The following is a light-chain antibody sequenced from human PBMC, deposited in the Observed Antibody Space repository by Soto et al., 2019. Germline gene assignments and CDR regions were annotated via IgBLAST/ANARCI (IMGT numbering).Light chain of an antibody. CDR2: GAS. J-gene: IGKJ5*01. Sequence: EIVMTQSPGTLYVSPGERATLSCRASQSISSNLAWYQQRPGQPPRLLIYGASTRATGIPARFSGSGSGTEFTLTISSLQSEDFAVYYCQQSSDWPPITFGQGIRLEVK. CDR3: QQSSDWPPIT. V-gene: IGKV3-15*01. CDR1: QSISSN.